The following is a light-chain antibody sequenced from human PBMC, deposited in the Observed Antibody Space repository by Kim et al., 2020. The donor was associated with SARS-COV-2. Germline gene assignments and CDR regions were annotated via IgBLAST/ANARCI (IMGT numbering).Light chain of an antibody. CDR3: SSYTSSTTVV. CDR2: DVS. V-gene: IGLV2-14*03. J-gene: IGLJ2*01. Sequence: GQSITFSCTGTSSDVGGYNSVSWFQQHPGTAPKLMIYDVSNRPSGISNRFFGSKSGNTASLTISGLQAEDEADYYCSSYTSSTTVVFGGGTQLTVL. CDR1: SSDVGGYNS.